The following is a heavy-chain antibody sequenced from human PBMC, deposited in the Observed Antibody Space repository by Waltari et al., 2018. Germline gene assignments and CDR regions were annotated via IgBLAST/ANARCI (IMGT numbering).Heavy chain of an antibody. V-gene: IGHV5-51*03. J-gene: IGHJ4*02. CDR1: GYSFTSYW. Sequence: EVQLVQSGAEVKKPGESLKISCKGPGYSFTSYWIGWVRQMPRKGLEWMGIIYPGDSDTRYSPSVQGQVTISADKSIDTAYLQWSSLKASDTAMYYCAATNYDFWSGQSYYFDYWGQGTLVTVSS. D-gene: IGHD3-3*01. CDR2: IYPGDSDT. CDR3: AATNYDFWSGQSYYFDY.